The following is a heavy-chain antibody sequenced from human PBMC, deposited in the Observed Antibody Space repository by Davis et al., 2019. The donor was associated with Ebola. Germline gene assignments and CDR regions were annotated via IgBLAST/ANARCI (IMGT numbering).Heavy chain of an antibody. CDR3: AKDRAFGVVTPIWFDP. V-gene: IGHV3-13*01. J-gene: IGHJ5*02. Sequence: GESLKISCAASGFTFSSYDMHWVRQATGKGLEWVSAIGTAGDTYYPGSVKGRFTISRENAKNSLYLQMNSLRAEDTAVYYCAKDRAFGVVTPIWFDPWGQGTLVTVSS. CDR1: GFTFSSYD. CDR2: IGTAGDT. D-gene: IGHD3-3*01.